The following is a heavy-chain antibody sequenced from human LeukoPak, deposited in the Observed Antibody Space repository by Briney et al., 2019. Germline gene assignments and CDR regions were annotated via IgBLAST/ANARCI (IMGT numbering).Heavy chain of an antibody. J-gene: IGHJ4*02. D-gene: IGHD6-19*01. CDR2: IYYSGST. CDR3: ARDSRIAVAGTG. V-gene: IGHV4-39*07. CDR1: GGSISSSSYY. Sequence: SETLSLTCTVSGGSISSSSYYWGWIRQPPGKGLEWIGSIYYSGSTYYNPSLKSRVTISVDTSKNQFSLKLSSVTAADTAVYYCARDSRIAVAGTGWGQGTLVTVSS.